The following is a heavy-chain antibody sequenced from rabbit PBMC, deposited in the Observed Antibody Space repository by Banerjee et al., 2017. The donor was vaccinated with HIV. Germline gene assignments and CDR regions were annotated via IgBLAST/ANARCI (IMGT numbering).Heavy chain of an antibody. V-gene: IGHV1S40*01. J-gene: IGHJ6*01. D-gene: IGHD6-1*01. CDR3: ARGGRDIDNYVLYGMDL. Sequence: QSLEESGGDLVKPGASLTLTCTASGFSFSSSYYMCWVRQAPGKGLEWIACIGAGSSDDTYYASWAKGRFTISKTSSTTVTLQLNSLTAADTATWFCARGGRDIDNYVLYGMDLWGQGTLVTVS. CDR1: GFSFSSSYY. CDR2: IGAGSSDDT.